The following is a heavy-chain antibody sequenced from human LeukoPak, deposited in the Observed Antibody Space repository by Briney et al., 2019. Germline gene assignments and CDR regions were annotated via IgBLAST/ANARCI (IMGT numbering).Heavy chain of an antibody. V-gene: IGHV3-13*01. J-gene: IGHJ6*03. CDR2: TGTASDT. CDR3: ARGPPRGKYYYMDV. CDR1: GFTFSSFD. Sequence: GGSLRLSRAASGFTFSSFDMHWVRQPTGQGLEWVSTTGTASDTYYPGSVEGRFTLSRDNAKNSLYLQMNSLTAGDTAVYYCARGPPRGKYYYMDVWGKGTTVTVSS. D-gene: IGHD1-1*01.